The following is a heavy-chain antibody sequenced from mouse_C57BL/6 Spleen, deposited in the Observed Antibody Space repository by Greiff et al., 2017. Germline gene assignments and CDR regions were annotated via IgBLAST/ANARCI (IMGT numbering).Heavy chain of an antibody. CDR1: GYTFTDYE. CDR2: IDPDTGGT. J-gene: IGHJ2*01. V-gene: IGHV1-15*01. Sequence: VQLQQSGAELVRPGASVTLSCKASGYTFTDYEMHWVKQTPVHGLEWIGAIDPDTGGTAYNQKFKGKAILTADKSSSTAYMRLRSLTYEDSAVYYCTRRGVSYYFDYWGQGTTLTVSS. CDR3: TRRGVSYYFDY.